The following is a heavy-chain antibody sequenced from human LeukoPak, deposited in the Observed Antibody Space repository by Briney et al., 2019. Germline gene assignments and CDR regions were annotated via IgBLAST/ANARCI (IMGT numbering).Heavy chain of an antibody. V-gene: IGHV3-15*01. Sequence: GSLRLSCAASGFTVSNAWVSWVRQAPGKGLEWVGRIKSKADGGTTDYAAPVKGRFTISRDDSKNTLSLQMNSLKTEDTAVYYCTLYSGYQFDYWGHGTLVTVSS. D-gene: IGHD5-12*01. CDR2: IKSKADGGTT. CDR1: GFTVSNAW. CDR3: TLYSGYQFDY. J-gene: IGHJ4*01.